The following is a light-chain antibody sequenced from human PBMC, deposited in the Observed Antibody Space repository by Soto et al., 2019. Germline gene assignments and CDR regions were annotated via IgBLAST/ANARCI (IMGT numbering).Light chain of an antibody. J-gene: IGKJ2*01. CDR2: GAS. Sequence: EIALTQSPGTLSLSPGERATLSCRASQSVTSNYLAWYQQKPGQAPNILIYGASIRAAGISDRFVGSGSGTDFTLTISRLEPEDFAVFYCHHYGTSHTFGQGTRLESK. CDR3: HHYGTSHT. CDR1: QSVTSNY. V-gene: IGKV3-20*01.